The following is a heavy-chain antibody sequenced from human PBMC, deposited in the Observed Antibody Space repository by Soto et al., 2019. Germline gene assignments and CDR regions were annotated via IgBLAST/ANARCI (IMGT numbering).Heavy chain of an antibody. D-gene: IGHD4-17*01. Sequence: QVQLVESGGGVVQPGRSLRLSCAASGFTFSSYGMHWVRQAPGKGLEWVAVIWYDGSNKYYADSVKGRFTISRDNSKNTLYLQMNSLRAEDTAVYYCARDYGDRQTNWYFDLWGRGTLVTVCS. CDR2: IWYDGSNK. V-gene: IGHV3-33*01. J-gene: IGHJ2*01. CDR1: GFTFSSYG. CDR3: ARDYGDRQTNWYFDL.